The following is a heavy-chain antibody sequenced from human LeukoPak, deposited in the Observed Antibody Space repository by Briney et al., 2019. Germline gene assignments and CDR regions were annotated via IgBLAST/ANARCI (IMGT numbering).Heavy chain of an antibody. J-gene: IGHJ4*02. V-gene: IGHV3-30*02. D-gene: IGHD2-2*01. CDR3: AKDLPVAYFDY. Sequence: GGSLRLSCAASGFTFSNYGMHWVRQAPGKGLEWVAFVRSDGGIKYYADSVKGRFTISRDNSRTTLHLQMNSLRAEDTAVYHCAKDLPVAYFDYWGQGTLVTVSS. CDR1: GFTFSNYG. CDR2: VRSDGGIK.